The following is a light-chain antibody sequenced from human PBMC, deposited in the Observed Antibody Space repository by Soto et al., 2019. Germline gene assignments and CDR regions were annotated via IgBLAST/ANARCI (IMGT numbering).Light chain of an antibody. Sequence: EIVLTQSPGTLSLSAGERATLSCRASQSVSSSYLAWYQQKPGQAPRLLIYGASSRATGIPDRFSGGGSGADFTITISSLEPEDFAVYYCQEYGSSPPYTFGQGTKLEIK. CDR1: QSVSSSY. CDR3: QEYGSSPPYT. J-gene: IGKJ2*01. V-gene: IGKV3-20*01. CDR2: GAS.